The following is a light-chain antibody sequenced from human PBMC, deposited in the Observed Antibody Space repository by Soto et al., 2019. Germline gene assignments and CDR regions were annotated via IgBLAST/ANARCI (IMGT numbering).Light chain of an antibody. CDR3: QQYNTLPRT. CDR2: GAS. CDR1: QSVSSSY. V-gene: IGKV3-20*01. Sequence: EIVLTQSPGTLSLSPGERATLSCRASQSVSSSYLAWYQQKPGQAPRLLIYGASSRATGIPDRFSGSGSGTDFTLTISSLQSEDYAVYYCQQYNTLPRTFGGGTKVDIK. J-gene: IGKJ4*01.